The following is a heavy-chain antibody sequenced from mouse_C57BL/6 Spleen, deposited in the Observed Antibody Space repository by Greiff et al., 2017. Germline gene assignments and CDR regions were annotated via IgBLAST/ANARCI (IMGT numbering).Heavy chain of an antibody. V-gene: IGHV5-17*01. CDR3: ARTIYDGYYVDYAMDY. D-gene: IGHD2-3*01. CDR2: ISSGSSTI. J-gene: IGHJ4*01. CDR1: GFTFSDYG. Sequence: EVKVVESGGGLVKPGGSLKLSCAASGFTFSDYGMHWVRQAPEKGLEWVAYISSGSSTIYYADTVKGRFTISRDNAKNTLFLQMTSLRSEDTAMYYCARTIYDGYYVDYAMDYWGQGTSVTVSS.